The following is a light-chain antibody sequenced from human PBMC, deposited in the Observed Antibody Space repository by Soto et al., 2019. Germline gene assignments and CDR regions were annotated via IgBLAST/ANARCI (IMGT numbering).Light chain of an antibody. J-gene: IGKJ2*01. V-gene: IGKV3-20*01. CDR2: GAS. CDR1: QSVRSSY. Sequence: DIVLTQSPGTLSLSPGERATLSCRASQSVRSSYLAWYQQKPGQAPRLLIYGASSRATGIPDRFSGSGSGTDFTLTISRLEPEDFAVYYCQQYHDWPRTFGQGTNLEIK. CDR3: QQYHDWPRT.